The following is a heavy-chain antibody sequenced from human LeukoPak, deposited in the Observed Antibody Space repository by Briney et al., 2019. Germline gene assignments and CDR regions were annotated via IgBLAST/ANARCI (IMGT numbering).Heavy chain of an antibody. CDR2: ISYDGSNK. J-gene: IGHJ4*02. Sequence: GGSLRLSCAGSGFTFSSYAMHWVRQAPGKGLEWVAVISYDGSNKYYADSVKGRFTISRDNSKNTLYLQMNSLRAEDTAVYYCARDRVRGYGPRGEFDYWGQGTLVTVSS. V-gene: IGHV3-30*04. D-gene: IGHD5-12*01. CDR3: ARDRVRGYGPRGEFDY. CDR1: GFTFSSYA.